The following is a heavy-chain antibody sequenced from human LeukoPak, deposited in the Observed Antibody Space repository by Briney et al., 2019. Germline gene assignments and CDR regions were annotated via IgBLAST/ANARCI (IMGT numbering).Heavy chain of an antibody. J-gene: IGHJ6*03. CDR3: ARESHLYSSGWSDYYYYYMDV. CDR2: ISGSSTYI. D-gene: IGHD6-19*01. V-gene: IGHV3-21*04. Sequence: PGGSLRLSCAASGFTFSSYSMNWVRQAPGKGLEWVSSISGSSTYIYYSDSLKGRFTISRDNAKNSLYLQMNSLRVEDTAVYYCARESHLYSSGWSDYYYYYMDVWGKGTTVTISS. CDR1: GFTFSSYS.